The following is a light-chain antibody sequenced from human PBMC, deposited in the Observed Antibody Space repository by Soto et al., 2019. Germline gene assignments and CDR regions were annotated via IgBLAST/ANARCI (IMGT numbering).Light chain of an antibody. V-gene: IGKV3-15*01. CDR3: QQYHYWPYT. CDR1: QSVSSN. Sequence: EIVMTQSPATLSVSPGERATLSCRASQSVSSNLAWYQQKPGQAPRLLISGASTRATGIQARFSGSGSGTEFTLTFSSLQSEDVAVYYCQQYHYWPYTFGQGTKLEIK. J-gene: IGKJ2*01. CDR2: GAS.